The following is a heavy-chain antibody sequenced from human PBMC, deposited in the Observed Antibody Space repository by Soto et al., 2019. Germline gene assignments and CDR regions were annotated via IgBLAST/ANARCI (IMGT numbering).Heavy chain of an antibody. J-gene: IGHJ6*02. CDR3: ARVGVSGTNYYYYGMDV. Sequence: SPTLSLPCAISGDSVSSNSAAWNWIRQSPSRGLEWLGRTYYRSKWYHDYAVSVKSRITINPDTSKNQFSLQLNSVTPEDTAVYYCARVGVSGTNYYYYGMDVWGQGTTVTVSS. CDR2: TYYRSKWYH. D-gene: IGHD6-19*01. V-gene: IGHV6-1*01. CDR1: GDSVSSNSAA.